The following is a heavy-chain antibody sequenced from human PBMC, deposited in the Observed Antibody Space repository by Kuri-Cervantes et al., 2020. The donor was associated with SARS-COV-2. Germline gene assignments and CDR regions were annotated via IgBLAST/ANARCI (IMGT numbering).Heavy chain of an antibody. CDR2: INPSGGST. CDR1: GYTFTSYY. CDR3: ARCPNTQYFDY. J-gene: IGHJ4*02. V-gene: IGHV1-46*01. D-gene: IGHD1/OR15-1a*01. Sequence: ASVKVSCKASGYTFTSYYMHWVRQAPGQGLEWMGIINPSGGSTSYAQKFQGRVTKIRDTSTSTVYMELSSVTAADTAVYYCARCPNTQYFDYRGQGTLVTVSS.